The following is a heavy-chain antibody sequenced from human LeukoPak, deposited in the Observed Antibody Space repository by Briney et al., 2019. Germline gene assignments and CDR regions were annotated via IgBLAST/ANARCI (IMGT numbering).Heavy chain of an antibody. D-gene: IGHD5-18*01. CDR2: ISSSSSYI. V-gene: IGHV3-21*01. CDR1: GFTFSTYS. Sequence: GGSLRLSCAASGFTFSTYSMNWVRQAPGKELEWVSCISSSSSYIHYADSVKGRFTISRDNAKNSLYLQMNSLRAEDTAVYYCGGVGIHLLGAFDIWGQGTMVTVSS. CDR3: GGVGIHLLGAFDI. J-gene: IGHJ3*02.